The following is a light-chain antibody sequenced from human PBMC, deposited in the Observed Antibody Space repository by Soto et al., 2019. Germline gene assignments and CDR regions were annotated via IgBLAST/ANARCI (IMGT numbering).Light chain of an antibody. CDR1: QSISNS. V-gene: IGKV1-39*01. CDR3: QQSYSTPPT. CDR2: TTS. J-gene: IGKJ4*01. Sequence: DIQMTQSPSSLSASVGDRVTITCRASQSISNSLNWYQQKQGKAPDLLIYTTSSLQSGVPSRFSGSGSGTDFTLTISSLQPEDFATYYCQQSYSTPPTFGGGTNVEIK.